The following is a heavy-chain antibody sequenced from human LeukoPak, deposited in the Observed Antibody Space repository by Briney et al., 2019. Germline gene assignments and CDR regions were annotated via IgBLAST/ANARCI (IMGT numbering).Heavy chain of an antibody. CDR1: GFTFSNAW. CDR2: IKSKTDGETT. D-gene: IGHD6-6*01. CDR3: TTRPYSSSSPDY. J-gene: IGHJ4*02. Sequence: GGSLGLSCAASGFTFSNAWMNWVRQAPGKGLEWVGRIKSKTDGETTDYTAPVKGRFTISRDDSKNTLYLQMNSLKSEDTAMYYCTTRPYSSSSPDYWGQGTLVTVSS. V-gene: IGHV3-15*01.